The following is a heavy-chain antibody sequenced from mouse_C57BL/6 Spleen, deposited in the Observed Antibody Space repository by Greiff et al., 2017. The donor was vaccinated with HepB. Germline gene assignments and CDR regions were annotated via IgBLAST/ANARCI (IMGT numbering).Heavy chain of an antibody. CDR3: ARDTVVERGSYAMDY. Sequence: EVQLQQSGPVLVKPGASVKMSCKASGYTFTDYYMNWVKQSHGKSLEWIGVINPYHGGTSYNQKFKGKATLTVDKSSSTAYMELNSLTSEDSAVYYCARDTVVERGSYAMDYWGQGTSVTVSS. CDR1: GYTFTDYY. D-gene: IGHD1-1*01. V-gene: IGHV1-19*01. CDR2: INPYHGGT. J-gene: IGHJ4*01.